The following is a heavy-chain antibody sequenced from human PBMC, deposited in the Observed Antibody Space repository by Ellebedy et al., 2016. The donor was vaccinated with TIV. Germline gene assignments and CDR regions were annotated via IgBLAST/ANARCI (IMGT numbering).Heavy chain of an antibody. V-gene: IGHV4-34*01. CDR3: ARHRNYYDSSGNSRNNPDFDP. J-gene: IGHJ5*02. CDR2: INHSGST. D-gene: IGHD3-22*01. Sequence: SETLSLXXAVYGGSFSGYYWSWIRQPPGKGLEWIGEINHSGSTNYNPSLKSRVTISVDTSKNQFSLKLSSVTAADTAVYYCARHRNYYDSSGNSRNNPDFDPWGQGALVTVSS. CDR1: GGSFSGYY.